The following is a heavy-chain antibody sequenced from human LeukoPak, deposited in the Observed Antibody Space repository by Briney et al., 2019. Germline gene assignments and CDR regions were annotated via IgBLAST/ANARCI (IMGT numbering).Heavy chain of an antibody. Sequence: SETLSLTCAVYGGSFSGYYWSWIRQPPGKGLGWIGYIYYNGSTNYNPSLKSRVTISVDTSKNQFSLKLNSVTAADTAVYYCATHVLGSTTRLGPWGQGTLVTVSS. V-gene: IGHV4-59*01. J-gene: IGHJ5*02. CDR1: GGSFSGYY. CDR2: IYYNGST. D-gene: IGHD2/OR15-2a*01. CDR3: ATHVLGSTTRLGP.